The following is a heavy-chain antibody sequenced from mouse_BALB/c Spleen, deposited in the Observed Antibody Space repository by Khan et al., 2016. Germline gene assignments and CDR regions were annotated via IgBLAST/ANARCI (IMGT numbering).Heavy chain of an antibody. CDR3: ARQPYYHYNIMDY. D-gene: IGHD2-10*01. CDR1: GFSLTNYG. CDR2: IWSDGST. Sequence: QVRLQQSGPGLVAPSQSLSITCTISGFSLTNYGVHWLRQPPGRGLEWLVVIWSDGSTTYNSALKSRLSISKDNSKSQVFLKMNSLQTDDTAMYXCARQPYYHYNIMDYWGQGTSVTVSS. V-gene: IGHV2-6-1*01. J-gene: IGHJ4*01.